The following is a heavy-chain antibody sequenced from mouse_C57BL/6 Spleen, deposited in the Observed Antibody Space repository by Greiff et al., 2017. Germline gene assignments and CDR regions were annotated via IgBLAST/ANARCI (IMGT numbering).Heavy chain of an antibody. CDR2: INPNNGGT. D-gene: IGHD1-1*01. CDR3: ARPVVATPYWYFDV. Sequence: VQLQQSGPELVKPGASVKMSCKASGYTFTDYNMHWVKQSHGKSLEWIGYINPNNGGTSYNQQFKGKATLTVNKSSSTAYMELRSLTSEDSAVYYGARPVVATPYWYFDVWGTGTTVTVSS. J-gene: IGHJ1*03. V-gene: IGHV1-22*01. CDR1: GYTFTDYN.